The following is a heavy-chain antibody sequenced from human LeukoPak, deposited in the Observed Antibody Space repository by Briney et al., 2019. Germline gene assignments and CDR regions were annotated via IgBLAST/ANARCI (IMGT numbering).Heavy chain of an antibody. J-gene: IGHJ4*02. V-gene: IGHV1-3*01. CDR3: ASYSYGSVPFDY. CDR2: INAGNGNT. Sequence: ASVKVSCKASGYTFTSYAMHWVRQAPGQRLEWMGWINAGNGNTRYSQKFQGRVTITRDTSASTAYMELSSLRSEDTAVYYCASYSYGSVPFDYWGQGTLVTVSS. CDR1: GYTFTSYA. D-gene: IGHD5-18*01.